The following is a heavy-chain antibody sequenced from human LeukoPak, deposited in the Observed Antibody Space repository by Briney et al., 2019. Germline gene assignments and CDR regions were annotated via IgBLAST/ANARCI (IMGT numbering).Heavy chain of an antibody. CDR1: GFIFSDYY. V-gene: IGHV3-11*05. D-gene: IGHD5/OR15-5a*01. CDR2: ISSSSSYT. J-gene: IGHJ4*02. Sequence: GGSLRLSCAASGFIFSDYYMSWIRQAPGKGLEWISYISSSSSYTNYVDSVKGRFTISRDNAKNSLYLQMYSLRAEDTAVYYCARAVSVSSYYFDCWGQGTLVTVSS. CDR3: ARAVSVSSYYFDC.